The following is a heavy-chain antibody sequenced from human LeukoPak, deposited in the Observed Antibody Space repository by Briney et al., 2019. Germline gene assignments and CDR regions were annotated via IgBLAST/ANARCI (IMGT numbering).Heavy chain of an antibody. J-gene: IGHJ4*02. CDR1: GFTFSDYY. CDR3: ARDTVAGTNPPT. CDR2: ISSSSSYI. D-gene: IGHD6-19*01. Sequence: PGGSLRLSCAASGFTFSDYYMSWIRQAPGKGLEWVSSISSSSSYIYYADSVKGRFTISRDNAKNSLYLQMNSLRAEDTAVYYCARDTVAGTNPPTGGQGTLVTVSS. V-gene: IGHV3-11*06.